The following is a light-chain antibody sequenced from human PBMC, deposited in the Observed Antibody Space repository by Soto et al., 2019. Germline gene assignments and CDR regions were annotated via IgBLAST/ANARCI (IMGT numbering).Light chain of an antibody. CDR2: AAS. CDR1: QGISNY. V-gene: IGKV1-27*01. J-gene: IGKJ1*01. CDR3: QKYNSAPWT. Sequence: DIQMTQSPSSLSASLGDRVTITCRASQGISNYLAWYQQKPGKVPRLLIFAASTLQSGAPSRFRGAGSETDFTLTINGLQPEDVATYYCQKYNSAPWTFGQGTKVEIK.